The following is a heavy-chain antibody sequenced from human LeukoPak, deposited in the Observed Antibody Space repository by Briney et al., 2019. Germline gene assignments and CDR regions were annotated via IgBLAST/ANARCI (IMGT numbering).Heavy chain of an antibody. D-gene: IGHD4-17*01. CDR3: ATDRSTVTKSDY. V-gene: IGHV3-43*02. CDR1: GFTFDNYA. J-gene: IGHJ4*02. CDR2: ISGDGGGT. Sequence: GGSLRLSCAASGFTFDNYAMHWVRQAPGKGLEWVSLISGDGGGTYYADSVKGRFTISRDNSKNSLYLQMNSLRTEDTALYFCATDRSTVTKSDYWGQGTLVTVPS.